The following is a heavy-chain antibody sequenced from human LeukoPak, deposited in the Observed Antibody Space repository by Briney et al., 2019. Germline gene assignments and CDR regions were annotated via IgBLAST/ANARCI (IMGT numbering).Heavy chain of an antibody. Sequence: SETLSLTCTVSGGSISSSSYYWGWIRQSPGKGLEWIGSIYYSGSTYYNPSLKSRVTISVDTSKNQFSLKLSSVTAADTAVYYCARHVAAAGNWFDPWGQGTLVTVSS. CDR3: ARHVAAAGNWFDP. CDR2: IYYSGST. D-gene: IGHD6-13*01. J-gene: IGHJ5*02. V-gene: IGHV4-39*01. CDR1: GGSISSSSYY.